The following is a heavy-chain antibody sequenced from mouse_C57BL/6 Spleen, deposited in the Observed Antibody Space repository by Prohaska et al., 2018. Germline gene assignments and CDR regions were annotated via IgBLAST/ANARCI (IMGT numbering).Heavy chain of an antibody. CDR3: TPYDYDGFAY. CDR1: GYTFTDYE. Sequence: QVQLQQSGAELVRPGASVTLSCKASGYTFTDYEMHWVKQTPVHGLEWIGAIDPETGGTAYNQKFKGKAILTADKSSSTAYMELRSLTSEDSAVYYCTPYDYDGFAYWGQGTLVTVSA. CDR2: IDPETGGT. V-gene: IGHV1-15*01. D-gene: IGHD2-4*01. J-gene: IGHJ3*01.